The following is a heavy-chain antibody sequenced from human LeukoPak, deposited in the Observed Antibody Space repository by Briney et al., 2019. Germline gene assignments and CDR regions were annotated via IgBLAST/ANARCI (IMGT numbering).Heavy chain of an antibody. V-gene: IGHV4-34*01. CDR3: ARVPLRFLEPFDY. J-gene: IGHJ4*02. Sequence: SETLSLTCAVYGGSVSGYYWSWIRQPPEKGLEWIGEISHRGRTHYTPSLQSRVTMSVDTSKNQFALNLNSVTAADTAVYYCARVPLRFLEPFDYWGQGILVTVSS. CDR2: ISHRGRT. D-gene: IGHD3-3*01. CDR1: GGSVSGYY.